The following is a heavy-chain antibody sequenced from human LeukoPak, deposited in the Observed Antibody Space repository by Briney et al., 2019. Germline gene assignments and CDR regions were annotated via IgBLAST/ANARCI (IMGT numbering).Heavy chain of an antibody. CDR1: GGSISSGSYY. Sequence: PSETLSLTCTVSGGSISSGSYYWSWIRQPAGKGLEWIGRIYTSGSTNYNPSLKSRVTISVDTSKNQFSLKLSSVTAADTAVYYCARDGYDILTGPIIYYYYYMDVWGKGTTVTVS. CDR3: ARDGYDILTGPIIYYYYYMDV. D-gene: IGHD3-9*01. J-gene: IGHJ6*03. CDR2: IYTSGST. V-gene: IGHV4-61*02.